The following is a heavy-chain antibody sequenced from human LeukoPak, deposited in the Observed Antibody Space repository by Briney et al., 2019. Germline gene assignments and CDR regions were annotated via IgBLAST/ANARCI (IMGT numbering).Heavy chain of an antibody. CDR1: GFSFSSYE. D-gene: IGHD2-21*02. J-gene: IGHJ4*01. Sequence: GGSLGLSCAASGFSFSSYEMNWVRQAPGKGLEWISYISASGTLTHYADSVEGRFTISRDNSQNTLYLQLNGLRTEDTALYYCAKDLLLNCRGDCYIFDKWGHGTLVTVS. V-gene: IGHV3-48*03. CDR3: AKDLLLNCRGDCYIFDK. CDR2: ISASGTLT.